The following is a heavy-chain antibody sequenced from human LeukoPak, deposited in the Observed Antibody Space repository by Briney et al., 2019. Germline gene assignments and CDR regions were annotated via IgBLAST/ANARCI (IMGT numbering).Heavy chain of an antibody. V-gene: IGHV3-21*01. CDR3: ARDDYGDSGGYLQH. CDR2: ICSSGSYI. Sequence: TGGSLRLSCAASGFTLSSYSMNWVHQAPGKGLEWVSSICSSGSYIYYADPAKGRSTFSKDNAKNPLYLQMNNLRAEDRAVYYCARDDYGDSGGYLQHWGQGTLLTVSS. CDR1: GFTLSSYS. J-gene: IGHJ1*01. D-gene: IGHD4-17*01.